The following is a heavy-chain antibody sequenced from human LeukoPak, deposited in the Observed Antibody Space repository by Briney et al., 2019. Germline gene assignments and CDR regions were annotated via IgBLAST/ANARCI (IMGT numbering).Heavy chain of an antibody. CDR3: ARARSIFGVVTYFDY. CDR1: GFTFSDYY. Sequence: GGSLRLSCAASGFTFSDYYMSWIRQAPGKGLEWVSYISSSGSTIYYADSVKGRFTISRDNAKNSPYLQMNSLRAEDTAVYYCARARSIFGVVTYFDYWGQGTLVTVSS. CDR2: ISSSGSTI. J-gene: IGHJ4*02. V-gene: IGHV3-11*01. D-gene: IGHD3-3*01.